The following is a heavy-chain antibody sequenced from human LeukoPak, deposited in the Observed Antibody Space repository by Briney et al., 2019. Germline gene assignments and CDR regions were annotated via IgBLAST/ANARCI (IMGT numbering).Heavy chain of an antibody. CDR1: GGSISSGGYY. CDR3: ARAGPRYCSGGSCYSVDY. J-gene: IGHJ4*02. CDR2: IYYSGST. Sequence: SQTLPLTCTVSGGSISSGGYYWSWIRQHPGKGLEWIGYIYYSGSTYYNPSLKSRVTISVDTSKDQFSLKLSSVTAADTAVYYCARAGPRYCSGGSCYSVDYWGQGTLVTVSS. V-gene: IGHV4-31*03. D-gene: IGHD2-15*01.